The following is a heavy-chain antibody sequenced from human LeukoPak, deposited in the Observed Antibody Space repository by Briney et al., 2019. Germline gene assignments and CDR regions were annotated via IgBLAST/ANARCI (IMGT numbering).Heavy chain of an antibody. Sequence: ASVKVSCKVSGYTLTELSTHWVRQAPGKGLEWMGGFDPEDGETIYAQKFQGRVTMTEDTSTDTAYMELSSLRSEDTAVYYCATGGAGITIFGVVGYYYYGMDVWGQGTTVTVSS. CDR2: FDPEDGET. CDR1: GYTLTELS. D-gene: IGHD3-3*01. J-gene: IGHJ6*02. CDR3: ATGGAGITIFGVVGYYYYGMDV. V-gene: IGHV1-24*01.